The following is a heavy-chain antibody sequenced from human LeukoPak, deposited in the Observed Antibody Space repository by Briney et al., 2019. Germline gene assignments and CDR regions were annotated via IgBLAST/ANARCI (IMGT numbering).Heavy chain of an antibody. Sequence: ASVKVSCKASGGTFSSYAISWVRQAPGQGLEWMGRIIPILGIANYAQKFQGRVTITADKSTSTAYMELSSLRSEDTAVYYCARVMIFGVDFNFWGQGTLVSVSS. V-gene: IGHV1-69*04. CDR1: GGTFSSYA. D-gene: IGHD3/OR15-3a*01. J-gene: IGHJ4*02. CDR3: ARVMIFGVDFNF. CDR2: IIPILGIA.